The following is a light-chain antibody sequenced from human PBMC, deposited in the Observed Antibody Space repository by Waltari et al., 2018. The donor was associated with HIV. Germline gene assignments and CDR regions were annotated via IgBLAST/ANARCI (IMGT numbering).Light chain of an antibody. J-gene: IGLJ3*02. CDR1: ELGDKY. V-gene: IGLV3-1*01. CDR3: QAWGSSTSGV. Sequence: SYEVTQPPSVAVSPGQTASIPCSGYELGDKYTCWYQQKPGQSPLLVIYQDNKRPSGIPERFSGSSSGHTATLTISGTLPMDEADYYCQAWGSSTSGVFGTVTKLTVL. CDR2: QDN.